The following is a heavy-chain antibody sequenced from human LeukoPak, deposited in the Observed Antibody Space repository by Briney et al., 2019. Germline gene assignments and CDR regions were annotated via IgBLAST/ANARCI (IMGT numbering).Heavy chain of an antibody. CDR1: GFISSSYC. D-gene: IGHD4-17*01. J-gene: IGHJ4*02. CDR2: ISPDGIST. Sequence: GGSLRLSCAASGFISSSYCMHWVRQPPGKGLVHIACISPDGISTSYADSVKGRFTISRDTAKNTLYLQMNSLRAEDTAVYYCARSRTYGDYGRGLDYWGQGTLVTVS. CDR3: ARSRTYGDYGRGLDY. V-gene: IGHV3-74*01.